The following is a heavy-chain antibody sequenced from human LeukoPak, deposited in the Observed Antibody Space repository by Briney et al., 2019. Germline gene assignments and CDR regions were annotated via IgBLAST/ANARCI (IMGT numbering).Heavy chain of an antibody. CDR1: GFTVSSNY. CDR3: AKGGGDLRFLEWFSLYYFDY. V-gene: IGHV3-66*01. J-gene: IGHJ4*02. D-gene: IGHD3-3*01. CDR2: IYSGGST. Sequence: GGSLRLSCAASGFTVSSNYMSWVRQAPGKGLEWVSVIYSGGSTYYADSVKGRFTISRDNSKNTLYLQMNSLRAEDTAVYYCAKGGGDLRFLEWFSLYYFDYWGQGVLVTVS.